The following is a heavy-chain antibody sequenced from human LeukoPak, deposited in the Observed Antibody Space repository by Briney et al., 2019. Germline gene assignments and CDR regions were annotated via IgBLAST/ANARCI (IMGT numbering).Heavy chain of an antibody. J-gene: IGHJ5*02. CDR3: ARVWELRDWFDP. CDR2: IIPIFGTA. V-gene: IGHV1-69*13. Sequence: SVKVSCKASGYTFTSYGISWVRQAPGQGLEWMGGIIPIFGTANYAQKFQGRVTITADESTSTAYMELSSLRSEDTAVYYCARVWELRDWFDPWGQGTLVTVS. CDR1: GYTFTSYG. D-gene: IGHD1-26*01.